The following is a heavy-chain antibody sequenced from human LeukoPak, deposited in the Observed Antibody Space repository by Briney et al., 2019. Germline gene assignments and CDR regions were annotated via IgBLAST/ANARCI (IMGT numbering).Heavy chain of an antibody. Sequence: GGSLRLSCAASGFTFSDYGMHWVRQAPGKGLEWVAVIWYDGSNKYYADSVKGRFTISRDNSKNTLYLQMNSLRAEDTAVYYCARFDYGDLVGAFDIWGQGTMVTVSS. J-gene: IGHJ3*02. CDR2: IWYDGSNK. CDR3: ARFDYGDLVGAFDI. V-gene: IGHV3-33*08. D-gene: IGHD4-17*01. CDR1: GFTFSDYG.